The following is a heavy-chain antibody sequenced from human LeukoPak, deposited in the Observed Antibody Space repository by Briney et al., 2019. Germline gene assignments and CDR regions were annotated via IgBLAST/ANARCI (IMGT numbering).Heavy chain of an antibody. J-gene: IGHJ5*02. CDR1: GYTLTELS. CDR3: ATGRSRGAISMRFDP. V-gene: IGHV1-24*01. Sequence: GASVKVSCKVSGYTLTELSMHWVRQAPGKGLEWMGGFDPEDGETIYAQKFQGRVTMTEDTHTDTAYMELSSLRSEDTAVYYCATGRSRGAISMRFDPWGQGTLVTVPS. CDR2: FDPEDGET. D-gene: IGHD3-10*01.